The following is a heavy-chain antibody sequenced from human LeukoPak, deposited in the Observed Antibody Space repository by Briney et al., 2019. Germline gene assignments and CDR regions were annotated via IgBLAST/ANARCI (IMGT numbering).Heavy chain of an antibody. CDR2: ISSSSSYI. D-gene: IGHD1-26*01. CDR3: AREIVGAIKSYFDY. Sequence: KTGGSLRLSCAASGFTFSSYSMNWVRQAPGKGLEWVSSISSSSSYIYYADSVKGRFTISRDNAKNSLYLQMNSLRAEDTAVYYCAREIVGAIKSYFDYWGQGTLVTASS. CDR1: GFTFSSYS. J-gene: IGHJ4*02. V-gene: IGHV3-21*01.